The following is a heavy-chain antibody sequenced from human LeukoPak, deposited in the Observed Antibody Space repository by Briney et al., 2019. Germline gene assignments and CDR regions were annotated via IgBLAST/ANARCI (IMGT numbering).Heavy chain of an antibody. CDR1: GGSFSGYY. V-gene: IGHV4-34*01. J-gene: IGHJ4*02. Sequence: SETLSLTCAVYGGSFSGYYWSWIRQPPGKGLEWIGEINHSGSTNYNPSLKSRVTISVDTSNNQFSLKLSSVTAADTAVYYCARTDGYNYCCFDYWGQGTLVTVSS. CDR2: INHSGST. D-gene: IGHD5-24*01. CDR3: ARTDGYNYCCFDY.